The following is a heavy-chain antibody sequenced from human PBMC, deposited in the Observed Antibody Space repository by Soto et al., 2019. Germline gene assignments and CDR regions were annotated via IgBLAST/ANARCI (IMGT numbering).Heavy chain of an antibody. CDR2: IDPSDSYT. CDR3: ARVYKHWFDS. CDR1: GYTFTALW. V-gene: IGHV5-10-1*01. Sequence: GALLKISCNASGYTFTALWVHRVRQMPGKGLEWLGKIDPSDSYTNYSPSFEGHVTISTDNSITTAYLQWSSLRASDTALYFCARVYKHWFDSRAQGTILTVYS. D-gene: IGHD1-1*01. J-gene: IGHJ5*01.